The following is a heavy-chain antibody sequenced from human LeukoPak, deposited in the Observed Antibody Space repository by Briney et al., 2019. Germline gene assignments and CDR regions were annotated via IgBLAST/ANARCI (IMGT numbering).Heavy chain of an antibody. D-gene: IGHD6-19*01. V-gene: IGHV1-8*01. CDR2: MNPNSGNT. CDR1: GYTFTSHD. J-gene: IGHJ4*02. Sequence: ASVKVSCKASGYTFTSHDINWVRQATGQGLEWTGWMNPNSGNTGYAQKFQGRVTMTRNTSISTAYMELSSLRSEDTAVYYCARGNQWLVAFDYWGQGTLVTVSS. CDR3: ARGNQWLVAFDY.